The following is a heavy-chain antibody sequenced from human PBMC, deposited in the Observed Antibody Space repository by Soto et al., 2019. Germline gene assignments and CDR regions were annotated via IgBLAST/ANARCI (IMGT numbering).Heavy chain of an antibody. Sequence: GGSLRLSCTASGFMFGSYWMTWVRHVPGKGLQWVANIKRDGSEKYYVDFVKGRFTISRDNADNSVFLDMNNLRVDDTATYYCARVRATDYEIDYWGQGTLVTVSS. V-gene: IGHV3-7*03. J-gene: IGHJ4*02. CDR2: IKRDGSEK. CDR3: ARVRATDYEIDY. D-gene: IGHD4-17*01. CDR1: GFMFGSYW.